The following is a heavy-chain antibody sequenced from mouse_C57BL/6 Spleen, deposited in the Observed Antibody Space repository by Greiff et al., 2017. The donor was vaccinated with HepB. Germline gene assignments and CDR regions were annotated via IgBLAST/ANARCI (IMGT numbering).Heavy chain of an antibody. CDR1: GYTFTSYW. D-gene: IGHD1-1*01. CDR3: ARGERYYYGSSYEAWFAY. V-gene: IGHV1-55*01. J-gene: IGHJ3*01. Sequence: VQLQQPGAELVKPGASVKMSCKASGYTFTSYWITWVKQRPGPGLEWIGDIYPGSGSTNYNEKFKSKATLTVDKSSSTAYMQLSSLTSEDSAVYYCARGERYYYGSSYEAWFAYWGQGTLVTVSA. CDR2: IYPGSGST.